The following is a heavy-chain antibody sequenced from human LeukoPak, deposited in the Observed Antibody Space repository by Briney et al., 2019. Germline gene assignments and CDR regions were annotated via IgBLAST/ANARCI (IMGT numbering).Heavy chain of an antibody. V-gene: IGHV3-7*01. CDR1: GFTFSSHW. Sequence: GGSLRLSCAASGFTFSSHWMSWVRQAPGKGLEWVANIKEDGSEKYYVDPVKGRFTISRDNAKNSLYLQMNSLRAEDTAVYYCARHGGWGSAIDAFDIWGQGTMVTVSS. CDR3: ARHGGWGSAIDAFDI. J-gene: IGHJ3*02. D-gene: IGHD7-27*01. CDR2: IKEDGSEK.